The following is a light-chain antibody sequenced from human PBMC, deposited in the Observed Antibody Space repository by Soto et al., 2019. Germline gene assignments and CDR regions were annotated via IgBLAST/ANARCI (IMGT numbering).Light chain of an antibody. CDR2: KAS. CDR3: QHYNSYPYT. Sequence: DIQMTQSPPTLSASVGDRVTITCRASQSVNNWLAWHQQKPGKAPKVLIYKASSLESGVPSRFSGSGFGTEFTLTISSLQPDDFATYYCQHYNSYPYTFGQGTKLEIK. CDR1: QSVNNW. J-gene: IGKJ2*01. V-gene: IGKV1-5*03.